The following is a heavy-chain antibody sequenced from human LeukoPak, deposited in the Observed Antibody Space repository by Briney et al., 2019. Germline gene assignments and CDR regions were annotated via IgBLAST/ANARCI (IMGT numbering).Heavy chain of an antibody. J-gene: IGHJ4*02. Sequence: PSETLSLTCTVSGGSVSSGSYYWSWIPQPPGKVLEWIGEINHSGSTNYNPSLKSRVTISVDTSKNEFSLKLSSVTAADTAVYYCAMEDMTTVTTSFDYWGQGTLVTVSS. D-gene: IGHD4-17*01. V-gene: IGHV4-39*07. CDR1: GGSVSSGSYY. CDR2: INHSGST. CDR3: AMEDMTTVTTSFDY.